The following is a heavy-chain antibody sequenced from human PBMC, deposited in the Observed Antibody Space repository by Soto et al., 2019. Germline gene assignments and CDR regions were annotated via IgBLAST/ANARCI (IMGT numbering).Heavy chain of an antibody. D-gene: IGHD2-15*01. V-gene: IGHV3-74*01. J-gene: IGHJ4*02. CDR2: INSDGSST. CDR1: GFTFSSYW. CDR3: VRTSLVVAAATREDY. Sequence: GGSLRLSCAASGFTFSSYWMHWVRQAPGKGLVWVSRINSDGSSTSYADSVKGRFTISRDNAKNTLYLQMNSLRAEDTAVYYCVRTSLVVAAATREDYWGQGTLVTVTS.